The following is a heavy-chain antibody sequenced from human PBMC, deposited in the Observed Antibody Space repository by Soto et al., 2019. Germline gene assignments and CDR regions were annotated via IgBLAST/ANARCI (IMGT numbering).Heavy chain of an antibody. CDR3: AHSTIFGVVIGAIDI. CDR1: GFSLSTSGVG. V-gene: IGHV2-5*02. D-gene: IGHD3-3*01. Sequence: QITLKESGPTLVKPTQTLTLTCTFSGFSLSTSGVGVGWIRQSPGKALEWLALIYWDDDKRYSPSLKSRLTITKDTSKNQVVLTMTNMDPVDTATYYCAHSTIFGVVIGAIDIWGQGTMVTVSS. CDR2: IYWDDDK. J-gene: IGHJ3*02.